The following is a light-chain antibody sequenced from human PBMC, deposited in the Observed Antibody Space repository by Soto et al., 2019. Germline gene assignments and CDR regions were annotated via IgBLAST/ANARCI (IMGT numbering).Light chain of an antibody. CDR2: EVS. Sequence: QSVLTQPASVSGSPGQSITISCTGTSSDVGSYNLVSWYQQHPGKAPKLMIYEVSKRPSGVSNRFSGSKSGNTASLTISGLQIVDGADYYFSSYEVISTSYVFETGTKVTV. V-gene: IGLV2-23*02. J-gene: IGLJ1*01. CDR1: SSDVGSYNL. CDR3: SSYEVISTSYV.